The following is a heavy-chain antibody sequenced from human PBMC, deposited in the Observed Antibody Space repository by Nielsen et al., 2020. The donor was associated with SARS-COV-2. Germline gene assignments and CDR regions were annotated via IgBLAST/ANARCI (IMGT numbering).Heavy chain of an antibody. CDR1: GFTFSSYA. J-gene: IGHJ2*01. CDR3: AKDGIVVVTAIGEDYWYFDL. V-gene: IGHV3-23*01. D-gene: IGHD2-21*02. CDR2: ISGSGGST. Sequence: GESLKISCAASGFTFSSYAMSWVRQAPGKGLEWVSAISGSGGSTYYADSVKGRFTISRDNSKNTLYLQMNSLRAEDTAVYYCAKDGIVVVTAIGEDYWYFDLWGRGTLVTVSS.